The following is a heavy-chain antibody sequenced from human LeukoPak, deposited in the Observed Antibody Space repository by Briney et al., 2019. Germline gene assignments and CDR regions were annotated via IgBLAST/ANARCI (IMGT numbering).Heavy chain of an antibody. CDR1: GYTFTGYY. Sequence: ASVKVSCKASGYTFTGYYMHWVRQAPGQGLEWMGYVYPNSGATKYAQKFQGRVTMTRDTSISTAYMELSGLRSDDTAVYYCGTLLSNGPFDYWGQGSLVTVSS. CDR3: GTLLSNGPFDY. V-gene: IGHV1-2*02. CDR2: VYPNSGAT. J-gene: IGHJ4*02.